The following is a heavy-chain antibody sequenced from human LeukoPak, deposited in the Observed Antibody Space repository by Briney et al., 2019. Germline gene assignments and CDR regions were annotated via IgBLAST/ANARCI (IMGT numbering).Heavy chain of an antibody. V-gene: IGHV1-2*02. CDR3: ARDGYNSYYYYYYMDV. D-gene: IGHD5-24*01. J-gene: IGHJ6*03. CDR2: INPNSGGT. Sequence: GASVKVSCKASGYTFTGYYMHWVRQAPGQGLEWMGWINPNSGGTNCAQKFQGRVTTTRDTSISTAYMELSRLRSDDTAVYYCARDGYNSYYYYYYMDVWGKGTTVTVSS. CDR1: GYTFTGYY.